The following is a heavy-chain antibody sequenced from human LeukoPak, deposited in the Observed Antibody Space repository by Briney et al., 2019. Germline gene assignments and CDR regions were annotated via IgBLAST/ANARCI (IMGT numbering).Heavy chain of an antibody. D-gene: IGHD3-22*01. Sequence: GGSLRLSCAASGFTFSRYEMNWVRQAPGKGLEWISFITTSGNTIYYADSVKGRFTISRDNAKNSLYLQVNSLRAEDTAVYYCARDSYYSSDYWGQGTLVTVSS. CDR1: GFTFSRYE. CDR2: ITTSGNTI. CDR3: ARDSYYSSDY. J-gene: IGHJ4*02. V-gene: IGHV3-48*03.